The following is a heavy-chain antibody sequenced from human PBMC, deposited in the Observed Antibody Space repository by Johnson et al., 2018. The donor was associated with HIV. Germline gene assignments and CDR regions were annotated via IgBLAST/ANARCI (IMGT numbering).Heavy chain of an antibody. D-gene: IGHD1-26*01. Sequence: QEQLVESGGGLVQPGGSLRLSCAASGFTFSSYALHWVRQAPGKGLEWVAVISYDGSTYYADSVKGRFTISRDNSKNTLYLQMNSLRAEDTAVYYCARGGGSSVAFDIWGQGTMVTVSS. CDR2: ISYDGST. J-gene: IGHJ3*02. CDR1: GFTFSSYA. CDR3: ARGGGSSVAFDI. V-gene: IGHV3-33*05.